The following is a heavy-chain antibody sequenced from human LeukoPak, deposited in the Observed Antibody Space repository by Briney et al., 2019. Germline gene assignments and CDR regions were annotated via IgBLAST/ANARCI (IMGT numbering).Heavy chain of an antibody. CDR2: IYPGDSDT. CDR1: GYSFTSYW. CDR3: ARGTPAMVRGVATNWFDP. V-gene: IGHV5-51*01. Sequence: GESLKISCKGSGYSFTSYWIGCVRQMPGKGLEWMGIIYPGDSDTRCSPSFQGQVTISADKSISTAYLQWSSLKASDTAMYYCARGTPAMVRGVATNWFDPWGQGTLVTVSS. J-gene: IGHJ5*02. D-gene: IGHD3-10*01.